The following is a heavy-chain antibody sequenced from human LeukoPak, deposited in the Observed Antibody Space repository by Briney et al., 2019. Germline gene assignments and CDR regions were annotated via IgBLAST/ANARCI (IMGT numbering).Heavy chain of an antibody. CDR1: GGSISSYY. D-gene: IGHD3-3*01. CDR3: ARITDFGSGPNNWFDP. J-gene: IGHJ5*02. CDR2: IYYSGST. Sequence: SETLSLTCTVSGGSISSYYWSWIRQPPGKGLEWIGYIYYSGSTNYNPSLKSRVTISVDTSKNQFSLKLSSVTAADTAVYYCARITDFGSGPNNWFDPWGQGTLVTVSS. V-gene: IGHV4-59*01.